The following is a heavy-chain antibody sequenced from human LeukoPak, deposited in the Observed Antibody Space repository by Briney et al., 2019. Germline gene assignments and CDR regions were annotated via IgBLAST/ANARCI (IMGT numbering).Heavy chain of an antibody. Sequence: GGSLRLSCVGSGFTFSGQWMNWVRQAPGQGLEWVANIQQDGSEKYYVDSVWGRFTISREDAKNSVSLQMNSVRAEDTAVYYCAYSNNLNYWGQGTLVTVSS. CDR1: GFTFSGQW. CDR2: IQQDGSEK. CDR3: AYSNNLNY. D-gene: IGHD6-13*01. J-gene: IGHJ4*02. V-gene: IGHV3-7*01.